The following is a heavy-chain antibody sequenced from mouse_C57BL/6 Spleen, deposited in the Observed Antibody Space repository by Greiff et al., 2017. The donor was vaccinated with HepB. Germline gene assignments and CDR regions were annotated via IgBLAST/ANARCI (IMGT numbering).Heavy chain of an antibody. D-gene: IGHD2-4*01. CDR3: AIYYDYDGFAY. CDR1: GYTFTSYW. Sequence: QVQLQQPGAELVRPGSSVKLSCKASGYTFTSYWMDWVKQRPGQGLEWIGNIYPSDSETHYNQKFKDKATLTVDKSSSTAYMQLSSLTSADSAVYYCAIYYDYDGFAYWGQGTLVTVSA. V-gene: IGHV1-61*01. J-gene: IGHJ3*01. CDR2: IYPSDSET.